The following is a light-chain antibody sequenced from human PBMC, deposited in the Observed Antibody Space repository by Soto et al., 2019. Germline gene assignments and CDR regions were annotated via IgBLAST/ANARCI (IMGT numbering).Light chain of an antibody. Sequence: EIVLTQSPGTLSLSPGERATLSCRASQSVSSSYLAWYQQKPGQAPRLLIYGASSRATGIPDRFSGSGSGTGFTLTISRLEPEDFAVYYCQQYGSSPPYTFGQGPKLEIK. CDR2: GAS. V-gene: IGKV3-20*01. CDR3: QQYGSSPPYT. J-gene: IGKJ2*01. CDR1: QSVSSSY.